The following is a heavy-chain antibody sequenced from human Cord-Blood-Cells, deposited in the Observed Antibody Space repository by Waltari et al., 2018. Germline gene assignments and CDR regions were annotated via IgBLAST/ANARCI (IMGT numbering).Heavy chain of an antibody. CDR3: TRHVTMVRGVISFSYHMDV. Sequence: AYAASVKGRFTISRDDSKNTAYLQMNSLKTEDTAVYYCTRHVTMVRGVISFSYHMDVWGKGTTVTVSS. V-gene: IGHV3-73*01. J-gene: IGHJ6*03. D-gene: IGHD3-10*01.